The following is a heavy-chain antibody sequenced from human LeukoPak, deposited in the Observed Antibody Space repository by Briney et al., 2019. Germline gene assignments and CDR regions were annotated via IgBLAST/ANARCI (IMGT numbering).Heavy chain of an antibody. J-gene: IGHJ4*02. D-gene: IGHD3-10*01. Sequence: GGSLRLSCAASGFTFSSYSMNWVRQAPGKGLEWVSSISSSSSYIYYPDSVKGRFTISRDNAKNSLYLQMNSLRAEDTAVYYCARVGYGSGSYFDYWGQGTLVTVSS. CDR1: GFTFSSYS. V-gene: IGHV3-21*01. CDR2: ISSSSSYI. CDR3: ARVGYGSGSYFDY.